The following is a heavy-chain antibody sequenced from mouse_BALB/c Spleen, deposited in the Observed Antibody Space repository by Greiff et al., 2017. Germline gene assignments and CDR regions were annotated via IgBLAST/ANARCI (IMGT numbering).Heavy chain of an antibody. V-gene: IGHV1S137*01. J-gene: IGHJ2*01. CDR2: ISTYYGDA. CDR3: ARGPIDIYSGSSCDY. CDR1: GYTFTDYA. Sequence: LQLQQSGAELVRPGVSVKISCKGSGYTFTDYAMHWVKQSHAKSLEWIGVISTYYGDASYNQKFKGKATMTVDKSSSTAYMELARLTSEDSAIYYCARGPIDIYSGSSCDYWGQGTTLTVSS. D-gene: IGHD1-1*01.